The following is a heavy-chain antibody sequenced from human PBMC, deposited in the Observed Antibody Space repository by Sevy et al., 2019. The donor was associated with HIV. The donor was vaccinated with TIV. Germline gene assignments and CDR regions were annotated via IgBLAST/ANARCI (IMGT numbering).Heavy chain of an antibody. J-gene: IGHJ4*02. Sequence: ASVKVSCKASGYTFTNYYVHWVRQAPGEGLEWMGIINPSGGSTSYAQKFQGRVTMTRDTSTSTVYMELSSLRSEDTDVYYCARVYYYDSSGPWFWGQGTLVTVSS. CDR3: ARVYYYDSSGPWF. D-gene: IGHD3-22*01. CDR2: INPSGGST. V-gene: IGHV1-46*01. CDR1: GYTFTNYY.